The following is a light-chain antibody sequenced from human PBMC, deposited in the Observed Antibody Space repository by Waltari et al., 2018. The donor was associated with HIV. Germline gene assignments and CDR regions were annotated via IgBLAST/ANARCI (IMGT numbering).Light chain of an antibody. V-gene: IGLV3-19*01. CDR1: SLRIYY. Sequence: SSELTQDPAVSVALGQPVRITCQGDSLRIYYASWYQQKPGQAPVLVIYGKNNRPSVIPDRFCDASSGNTASLTITGAQAEDEADYYCNSRDSSCNHVVFGGGTRLTVL. CDR2: GKN. J-gene: IGLJ2*01. CDR3: NSRDSSCNHVV.